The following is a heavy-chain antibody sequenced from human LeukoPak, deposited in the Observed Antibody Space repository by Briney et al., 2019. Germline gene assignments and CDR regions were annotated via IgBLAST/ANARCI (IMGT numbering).Heavy chain of an antibody. J-gene: IGHJ5*02. Sequence: PSQTLSLTCTVSGGSISSGGYYWSWIRQHPGEGLEWIGNIYYSGSTYYNPSLKSRLTISVDTSKNQFSLKLSSVTAADTAVYYCARALGSSGYGWFGPWGQGTLVTVSS. V-gene: IGHV4-31*03. CDR1: GGSISSGGYY. D-gene: IGHD3-22*01. CDR3: ARALGSSGYGWFGP. CDR2: IYYSGST.